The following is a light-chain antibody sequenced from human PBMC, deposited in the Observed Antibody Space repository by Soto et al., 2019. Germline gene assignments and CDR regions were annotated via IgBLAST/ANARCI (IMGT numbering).Light chain of an antibody. V-gene: IGKV1-5*01. CDR3: QEYKSAT. Sequence: DIQMTQSPSTVSASVGDRVTITCRASQSISDWLAWYQQIPGRAPKLLIYDASTLQSGVPSRFSGSGSGTEFILTISSLQPDDSATYYCQEYKSATFGQGTKLQIK. CDR1: QSISDW. J-gene: IGKJ2*01. CDR2: DAS.